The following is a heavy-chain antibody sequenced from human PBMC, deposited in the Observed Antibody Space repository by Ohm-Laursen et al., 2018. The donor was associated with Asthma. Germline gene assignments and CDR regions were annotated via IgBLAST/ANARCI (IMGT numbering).Heavy chain of an antibody. CDR2: GGSYYDGGLK. Sequence: SLRLSCSASGFTFSSYAMHWVRQAPGKGLEWVAVGGSYYDGGLKYYADSVDGRFTVSRDDSKNTLYLQMNSLRPDDTAVYYCARDVMEWYLPAFDFWGQGTLVTVSS. CDR3: ARDVMEWYLPAFDF. V-gene: IGHV3-30-3*01. D-gene: IGHD3-3*01. CDR1: GFTFSSYA. J-gene: IGHJ4*02.